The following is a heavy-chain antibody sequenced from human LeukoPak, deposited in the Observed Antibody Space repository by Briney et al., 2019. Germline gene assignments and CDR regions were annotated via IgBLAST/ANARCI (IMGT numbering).Heavy chain of an antibody. CDR3: ARGGSSWSGGFDY. V-gene: IGHV4-59*09. Sequence: SRVTISVDKSKNQFSLRLSSVTAADTAVYYCARGGSSWSGGFDYWGQGTLVTVSS. D-gene: IGHD6-13*01. J-gene: IGHJ4*02.